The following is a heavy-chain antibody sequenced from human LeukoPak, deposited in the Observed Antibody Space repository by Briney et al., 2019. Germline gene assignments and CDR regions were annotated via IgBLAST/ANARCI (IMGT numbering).Heavy chain of an antibody. J-gene: IGHJ2*01. CDR3: ARELVSLGTGYFDL. Sequence: PGGSLRLSCAASGFTFSSYAMTWVRQAPGKGLEWVSGITGSSTWTYYADSVKGRFTISRDNSKNTLQLQMHSLRAEDTAIYYCARELVSLGTGYFDLWGRGTLVTVSS. D-gene: IGHD7-27*01. CDR2: ITGSSTWT. CDR1: GFTFSSYA. V-gene: IGHV3-23*01.